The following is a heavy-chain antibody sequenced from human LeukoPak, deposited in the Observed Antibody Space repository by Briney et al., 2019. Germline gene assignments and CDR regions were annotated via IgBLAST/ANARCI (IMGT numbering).Heavy chain of an antibody. J-gene: IGHJ4*02. CDR2: ISDDGSRS. CDR1: GFVFSMYG. V-gene: IGHV3-30*18. Sequence: PGRSLRLSCEASGFVFSMYGMHWVRQAPGKGLEWVAVISDDGSRSYFANSVKGRFTMSKDNSKNTVYLQMNSLRPDDTAVYFCAKDRAGAADYRGQGTRVIVSS. D-gene: IGHD6-19*01. CDR3: AKDRAGAADY.